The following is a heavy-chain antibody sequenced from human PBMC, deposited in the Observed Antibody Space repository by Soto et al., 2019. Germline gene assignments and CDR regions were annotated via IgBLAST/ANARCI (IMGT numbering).Heavy chain of an antibody. V-gene: IGHV4-61*08. CDR3: ARRYAGNFDY. CDR2: IYYSGST. CDR1: GGSISSGGYY. Sequence: PSETLSLTCAVSGGSISSGGYYWSWIRQPPGKGLEWIGYIYYSGSTSYNPSLRSRVTISVDTSKNQFSLKLSSVTAADTAVYYCARRYAGNFDYWGQGTLVTVSS. J-gene: IGHJ4*02. D-gene: IGHD2-8*01.